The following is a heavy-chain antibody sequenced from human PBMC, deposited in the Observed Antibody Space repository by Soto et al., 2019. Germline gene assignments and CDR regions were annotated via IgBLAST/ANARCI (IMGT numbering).Heavy chain of an antibody. V-gene: IGHV4-59*01. J-gene: IGHJ4*02. CDR2: IYYTRIT. D-gene: IGHD3-22*01. CDR1: YASINNYH. CDR3: ALRSMAVVPEY. Sequence: SETLSLTCTVSYASINNYHWTWIRQPPGKGLECIAYIYYTRITNFNPSLKSRVTLSVDTSTNQCSLTLSSMTAADTAVYYCALRSMAVVPEYWGQGTLVTVSS.